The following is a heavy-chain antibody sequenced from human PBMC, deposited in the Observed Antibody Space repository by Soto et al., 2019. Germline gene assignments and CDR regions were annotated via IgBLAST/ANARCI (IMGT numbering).Heavy chain of an antibody. CDR3: AKGGYYSLFDI. CDR1: GFPFSSYA. D-gene: IGHD3-16*01. V-gene: IGHV3-23*01. CDR2: ISGSGGRT. J-gene: IGHJ3*02. Sequence: GGSLRLSCVASGFPFSSYAMSWGRQTPGKGLEWVSGISGSGGRTYYADSVKGRFTISRDNSNNTLSLQMHILRVEDTAVYFCAKGGYYSLFDIWGQGTMVTVPS.